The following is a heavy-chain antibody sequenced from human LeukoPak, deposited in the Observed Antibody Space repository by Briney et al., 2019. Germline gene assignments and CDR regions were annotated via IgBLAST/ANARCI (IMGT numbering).Heavy chain of an antibody. CDR3: ARVGVSSGYYSEPFDY. Sequence: SETLSLTCAVSGDSFSSHYWTWIRQPPGKGLEWIGYISYIGSTNYNPSLKSRVTISIDTSKNQFSLKLSSVTAADTAVYYCARVGVSSGYYSEPFDYWGQGTLVTVSS. D-gene: IGHD3-22*01. CDR2: ISYIGST. V-gene: IGHV4-59*11. CDR1: GDSFSSHY. J-gene: IGHJ4*02.